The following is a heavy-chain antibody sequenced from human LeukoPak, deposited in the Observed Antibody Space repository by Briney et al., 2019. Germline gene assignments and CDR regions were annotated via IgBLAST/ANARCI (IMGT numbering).Heavy chain of an antibody. D-gene: IGHD3-16*02. J-gene: IGHJ4*02. CDR3: AKDYVWGSYRFGYFDY. CDR2: IRYDGSNK. Sequence: PGGSLRLSCAASGFTFSSYGMHWVRQAPGKGLEWVAFIRYDGSNKYYADSVKGRFTISRDNSKNTLYLQMNSLRAEDTAVYYCAKDYVWGSYRFGYFDYWGQGTLVTVSS. V-gene: IGHV3-30*02. CDR1: GFTFSSYG.